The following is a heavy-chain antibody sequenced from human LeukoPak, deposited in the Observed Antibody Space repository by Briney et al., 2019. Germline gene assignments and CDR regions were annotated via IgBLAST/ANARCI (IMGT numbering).Heavy chain of an antibody. CDR1: GGSIRSYY. CDR2: IYTSGNT. D-gene: IGHD6-19*01. CDR3: ARSEYSGGWYPFAY. Sequence: SETLSLTCTVSGGSIRSYYWTWIRQPAGKGLEWIGHIYTSGNTNYNPSPKNRLTMSVDTTKNQFSLQHSTVLGADAAVYYCARSEYSGGWYPFAYWGQGILVTVSS. J-gene: IGHJ4*02. V-gene: IGHV4-4*07.